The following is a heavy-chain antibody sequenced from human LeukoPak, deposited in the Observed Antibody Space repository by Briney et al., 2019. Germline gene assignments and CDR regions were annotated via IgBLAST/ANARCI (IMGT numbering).Heavy chain of an antibody. Sequence: GGSLRLSCAASGFTFSSYAMHWVRQAPGKGLEWVAVISYDGSKKYYADSVKGRFTISRDNSKNTLYLQMNSLRAEDTAVYYCARDGCSSTSCLWDFDYWGQGTLVTVSS. D-gene: IGHD2-2*01. J-gene: IGHJ4*02. V-gene: IGHV3-30-3*01. CDR2: ISYDGSKK. CDR1: GFTFSSYA. CDR3: ARDGCSSTSCLWDFDY.